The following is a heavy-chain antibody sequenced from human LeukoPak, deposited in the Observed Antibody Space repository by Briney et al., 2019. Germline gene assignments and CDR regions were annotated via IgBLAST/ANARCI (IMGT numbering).Heavy chain of an antibody. J-gene: IGHJ4*02. CDR2: IIPLLGIA. CDR1: GGTFSSYA. V-gene: IGHV1-69*04. Sequence: SVKVSCKASGGTFSSYAISWVRQAPGQGLEWMGRIIPLLGIANYAQKFQGRVTITADKSTSTAYMELSSLRSEDTAVYYCASYDSSPYWGQGTLVTVSS. D-gene: IGHD3-22*01. CDR3: ASYDSSPY.